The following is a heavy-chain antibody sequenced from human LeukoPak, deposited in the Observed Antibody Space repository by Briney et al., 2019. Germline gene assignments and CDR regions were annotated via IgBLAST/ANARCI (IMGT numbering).Heavy chain of an antibody. D-gene: IGHD3-22*01. V-gene: IGHV3-48*04. CDR2: ISSSSSTI. CDR1: GFTFSSYS. Sequence: GGSLRLSCAASGFTFSSYSMNWVRQAPGKGLEWVSYISSSSSTIYYADSVKGRFTISRDNAKNSLYLQMNSLRAEDTAVYYCVLYYYDSSGYPLDYWGQGTLVTVSS. CDR3: VLYYYDSSGYPLDY. J-gene: IGHJ4*02.